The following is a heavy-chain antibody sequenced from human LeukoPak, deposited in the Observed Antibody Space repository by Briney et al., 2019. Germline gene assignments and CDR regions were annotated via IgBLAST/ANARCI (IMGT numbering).Heavy chain of an antibody. J-gene: IGHJ4*02. CDR3: AGDPEGVVVAAPGLDY. Sequence: GGSLRLSCAASGFTLSGYAAHWVRQAPGKGLEFVSAISSNGYSIYYADSVKGRFTISRDDSSNTLYLQMDSLRAEDTAVYYCAGDPEGVVVAAPGLDYWGQGTLVTVSS. CDR2: ISSNGYSI. D-gene: IGHD2-15*01. CDR1: GFTLSGYA. V-gene: IGHV3-64*02.